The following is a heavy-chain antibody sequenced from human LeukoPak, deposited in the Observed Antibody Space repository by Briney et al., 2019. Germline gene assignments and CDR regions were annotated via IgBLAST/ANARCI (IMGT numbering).Heavy chain of an antibody. CDR1: GFTFSDYY. D-gene: IGHD7-27*01. J-gene: IGHJ5*02. Sequence: PGGSLRLSCAASGFTFSDYYISWIRQAPGKGLEWVSYISSSSSYTNYADSVKGRFTISRDNAKNSLYLQMNSLRAEDTAVYYCARSRPGWFDPWGQGTLVTVSS. CDR2: ISSSSSYT. CDR3: ARSRPGWFDP. V-gene: IGHV3-11*06.